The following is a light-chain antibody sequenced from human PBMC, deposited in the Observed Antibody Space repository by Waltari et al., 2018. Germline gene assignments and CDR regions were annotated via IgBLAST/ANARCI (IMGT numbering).Light chain of an antibody. CDR3: CSYREV. V-gene: IGLV2-11*01. J-gene: IGLJ2*01. CDR1: SSGVGDSNY. Sequence: QSALTQPRPVSGSPGQSVTTSCTGTSSGVGDSNYVSWYQQHPGKAPQLMIYDLSKRPSGVPDRFSGSKSGNTASLTISGLQAEDEADYSCCSYREVFGGGTKLTVL. CDR2: DLS.